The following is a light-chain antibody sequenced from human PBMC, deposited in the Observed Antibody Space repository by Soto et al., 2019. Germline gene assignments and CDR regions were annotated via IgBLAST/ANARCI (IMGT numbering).Light chain of an antibody. Sequence: EIVLTQSPGTLSLSPGERATLSCRTSQSINNRYLAWYQQKPGQAPRLLIYGASSRATGIPDRFSGSGSGTDFTLTISRLEPEDFAVYYGQQFGIGSSPGFPFGPGTKVDMK. CDR2: GAS. J-gene: IGKJ3*01. CDR3: QQFGIGSSPGFP. V-gene: IGKV3-20*01. CDR1: QSINNRY.